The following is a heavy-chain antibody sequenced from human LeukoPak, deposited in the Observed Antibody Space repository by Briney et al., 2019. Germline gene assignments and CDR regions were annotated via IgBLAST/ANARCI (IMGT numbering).Heavy chain of an antibody. CDR1: GFTVSSNY. CDR3: AKVGSYSERDY. J-gene: IGHJ4*02. CDR2: IYSGGST. D-gene: IGHD5-18*01. Sequence: GGSLRLSCAASGFTVSSNYMSWVRQAPGKGMEWVSVIYSGGSTYYADSVKGRFTISRDNSKNTLYLQTNSLRAEDTAVYYCAKVGSYSERDYWGQGTLVTVSS. V-gene: IGHV3-53*01.